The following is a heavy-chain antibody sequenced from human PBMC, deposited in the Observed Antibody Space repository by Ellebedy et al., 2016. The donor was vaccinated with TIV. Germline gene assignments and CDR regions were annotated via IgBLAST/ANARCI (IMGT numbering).Heavy chain of an antibody. J-gene: IGHJ3*02. CDR2: IIPIFGTA. V-gene: IGHV1-69*13. Sequence: AASVKVSSKASGGTFSSYAISWVRQAPGQGLEWMGGIIPIFGTANYAQKFQGRVTITADESTSTAYMELSSLRSEDTAVYYCAGDRHYYDSSAAFDIWGQGTMVTVSS. CDR1: GGTFSSYA. CDR3: AGDRHYYDSSAAFDI. D-gene: IGHD3-22*01.